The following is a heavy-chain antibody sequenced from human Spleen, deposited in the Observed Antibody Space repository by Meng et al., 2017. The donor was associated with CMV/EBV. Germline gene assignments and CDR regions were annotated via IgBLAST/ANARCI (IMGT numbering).Heavy chain of an antibody. J-gene: IGHJ4*02. CDR3: ATGEAEEFFDD. D-gene: IGHD6-13*01. CDR2: IKTRVDGGTT. Sequence: GESLKISCAASGFTFSDAWMSWVRQAPGKGLEWIGRIKTRVDGGTTDYAPPVKGRFTISRDDSKNMLYLQMDRLKAEDTAIYYCATGEAEEFFDDWGQGTLVTVSS. V-gene: IGHV3-15*01. CDR1: GFTFSDAW.